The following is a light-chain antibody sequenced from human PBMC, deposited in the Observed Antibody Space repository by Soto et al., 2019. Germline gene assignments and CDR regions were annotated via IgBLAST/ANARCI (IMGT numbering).Light chain of an antibody. J-gene: IGKJ2*02. CDR2: AAS. CDR3: KQYNNWPPCT. CDR1: QSVSSN. V-gene: IGKV3-15*01. Sequence: DIVMTQSPATLSVSPGERPTLSCRASQSVSSNLAWYQQKSGQTPRLLIYAASTRATGIPARFSGSGSGTEFTLTISSLQSEDFAVYYCKQYNNWPPCTFGQGTKVDIK.